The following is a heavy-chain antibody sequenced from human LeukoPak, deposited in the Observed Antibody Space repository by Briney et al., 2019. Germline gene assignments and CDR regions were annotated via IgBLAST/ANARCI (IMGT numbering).Heavy chain of an antibody. CDR2: ISYDGSNK. J-gene: IGHJ4*02. V-gene: IGHV3-30*03. CDR1: GFTFSSND. Sequence: GGSLRLSCAASGFTFSSNDMHWVRQAPGKGLEWVAVISYDGSNKYYADSVKGRFTISRDNSKNTLYLQMNSMRAEDTAVYYCARERSGDRSDYFDYWGQGTLVTVSS. CDR3: ARERSGDRSDYFDY. D-gene: IGHD2-15*01.